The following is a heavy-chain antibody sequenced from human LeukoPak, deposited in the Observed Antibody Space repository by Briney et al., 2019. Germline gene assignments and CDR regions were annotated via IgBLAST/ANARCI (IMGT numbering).Heavy chain of an antibody. CDR3: AREVVGTTSEFDY. V-gene: IGHV3-48*03. CDR2: ISSSGSIT. D-gene: IGHD1-26*01. CDR1: GFTFSSYE. Sequence: QPGGSLRLSCAASGFTFSSYEINWVRQAPGKGLEWISYISSSGSITYYADSVKGRFTISRDNAKNSLYLQMNSLRAEDTAVYYCAREVVGTTSEFDYWGQGTLVTVSS. J-gene: IGHJ4*02.